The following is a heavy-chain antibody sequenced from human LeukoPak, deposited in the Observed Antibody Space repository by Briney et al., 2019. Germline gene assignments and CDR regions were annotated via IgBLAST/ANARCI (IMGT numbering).Heavy chain of an antibody. Sequence: GGSLRLSCAASGFTLSSYWMSWVRQAPGKGLEWVANIKQDGSEKYYVDSVKGRFTISRDNAKNSLYLQMNSLRAEDTAVYYCAREGYYYYYYYRDVWGKGTTVTVSS. J-gene: IGHJ6*03. CDR2: IKQDGSEK. CDR1: GFTLSSYW. V-gene: IGHV3-7*01. CDR3: AREGYYYYYYYRDV.